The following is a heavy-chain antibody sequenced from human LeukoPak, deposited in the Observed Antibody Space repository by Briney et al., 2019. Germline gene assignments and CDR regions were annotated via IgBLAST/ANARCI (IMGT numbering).Heavy chain of an antibody. D-gene: IGHD5-24*01. Sequence: GGSLRLSCAASGFTFSNAWMSWVRQAPGKGLEWVGRIKSKTDGGTTGYAAPVKGRFTISRDDSKNTLYLQMNSLKTEDTAVYYCTTERRIWLQLYYFDYWGQGTLVTVSS. CDR1: GFTFSNAW. J-gene: IGHJ4*02. V-gene: IGHV3-15*01. CDR3: TTERRIWLQLYYFDY. CDR2: IKSKTDGGTT.